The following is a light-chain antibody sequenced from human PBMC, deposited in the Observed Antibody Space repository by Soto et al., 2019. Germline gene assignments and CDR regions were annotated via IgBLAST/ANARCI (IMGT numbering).Light chain of an antibody. V-gene: IGKV3-15*01. Sequence: EVIMSQSPSTLSVSTGDRATLSCRASQSINSNLAWYQQQPGQAPRLLIYAASTRATAVPDRFSGSGSGTDFTLTITSLQSDDFAVYFCQQYTDWPITFGQGTRLAIK. J-gene: IGKJ5*01. CDR3: QQYTDWPIT. CDR2: AAS. CDR1: QSINSN.